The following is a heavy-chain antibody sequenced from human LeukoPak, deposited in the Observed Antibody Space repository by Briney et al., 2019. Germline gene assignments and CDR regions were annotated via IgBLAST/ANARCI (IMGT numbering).Heavy chain of an antibody. V-gene: IGHV4-39*01. CDR2: IHYSGST. D-gene: IGHD3-10*01. CDR1: GGSISSSIYF. J-gene: IGHJ6*03. Sequence: SETLSLTCTVSGGSISSSIYFWGWVWQPPGKGREWIGSIHYSGSTYHDPSLKSRVTVSLDTSKNQFSLKLSSVTATDTAVYYCARQLYSSGSYYAPMDVWGKGTTVTISS. CDR3: ARQLYSSGSYYAPMDV.